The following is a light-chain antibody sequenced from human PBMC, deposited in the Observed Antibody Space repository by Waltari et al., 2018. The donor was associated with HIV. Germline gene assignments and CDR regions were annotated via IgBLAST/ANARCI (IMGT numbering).Light chain of an antibody. J-gene: IGLJ3*02. CDR3: KTWGTALEV. V-gene: IGLV4-69*01. Sequence: QVVVTQSPSASASLGASVTPTCTLSSYYSSTAIEWHQQHPGKGPRYLMKVNSDGTHMKGEGIPDRFSGSNSGPERYLTISSLQSEDEADYYCKTWGTALEVFGGGTRLTVL. CDR1: SYYSSTA. CDR2: VNSDGTH.